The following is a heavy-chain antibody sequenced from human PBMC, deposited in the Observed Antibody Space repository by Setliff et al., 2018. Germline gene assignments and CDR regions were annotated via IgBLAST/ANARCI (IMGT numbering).Heavy chain of an antibody. CDR1: GGTFNSYG. Sequence: GASVKVSCKASGGTFNSYGVTWVRQAPGQGLEWMGGTIPILGTANYAQKFQGRVTITTDESTSTAYMELSSLRSEDTAVYYCATGSSRGYSGYPRPYGMDVWGQGTTVTVSS. J-gene: IGHJ6*02. D-gene: IGHD5-12*01. V-gene: IGHV1-69*05. CDR2: TIPILGTA. CDR3: ATGSSRGYSGYPRPYGMDV.